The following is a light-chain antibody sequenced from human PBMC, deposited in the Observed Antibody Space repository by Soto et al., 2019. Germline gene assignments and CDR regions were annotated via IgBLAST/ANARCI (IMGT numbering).Light chain of an antibody. J-gene: IGKJ1*01. Sequence: ENLLFQYSATPSFSPGERATVSCRASQSVSIFLTWYRQKPGQAPRLLIYDASNRDTGIPARFSGSGSGTDFTLTISRLEPEDFAVYYCQQYGSSPTFGQGTKVDIK. CDR1: QSVSIF. V-gene: IGKV3-20*01. CDR2: DAS. CDR3: QQYGSSPT.